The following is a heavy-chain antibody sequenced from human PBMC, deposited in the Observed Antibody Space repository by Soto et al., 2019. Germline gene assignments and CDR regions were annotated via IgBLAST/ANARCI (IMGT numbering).Heavy chain of an antibody. D-gene: IGHD2-8*02. CDR2: IIPFFGTS. Sequence: QVQLVQSGAEVKKPGSSVKVSCKASGGTFSSYPLNWVRQAPGQGLEWMGGIIPFFGTSNYAQKFQGRVTITADDSTSTVYMELRSLTSEDTAVYYCARVGYVTNYGMAVWGQGTTVTVSS. J-gene: IGHJ6*02. CDR3: ARVGYVTNYGMAV. V-gene: IGHV1-69*01. CDR1: GGTFSSYP.